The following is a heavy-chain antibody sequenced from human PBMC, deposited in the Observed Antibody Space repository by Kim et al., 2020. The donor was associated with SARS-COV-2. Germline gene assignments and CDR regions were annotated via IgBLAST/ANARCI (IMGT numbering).Heavy chain of an antibody. J-gene: IGHJ4*02. V-gene: IGHV3-53*01. CDR2: IYRNGTT. D-gene: IGHD1-20*01. CDR3: AGDNYNNYWYKY. CDR1: EFSVSTKT. Sequence: GGSLRLSCAASEFSVSTKTMTWVRQAPGKGLEWVSIIYRNGTTYYADSVKGRFTTSRDTSKNTLYLQMANLRADDTAVYYCAGDNYNNYWYKYWGQGTLVTVSA.